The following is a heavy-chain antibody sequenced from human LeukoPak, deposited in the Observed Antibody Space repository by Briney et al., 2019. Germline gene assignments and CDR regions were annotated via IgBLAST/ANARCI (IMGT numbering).Heavy chain of an antibody. Sequence: SETLSLTCAVSGGSISSYYWSWIRQPPGKGLEWIGYIYYSGSTNYNPSLKSRVTISVDTSKNQFSLKLSSVTAADTAVYYCARVRLKVGATDYFDYWGQGTLVTVSS. D-gene: IGHD1-26*01. CDR2: IYYSGST. V-gene: IGHV4-59*01. CDR3: ARVRLKVGATDYFDY. CDR1: GGSISSYY. J-gene: IGHJ4*02.